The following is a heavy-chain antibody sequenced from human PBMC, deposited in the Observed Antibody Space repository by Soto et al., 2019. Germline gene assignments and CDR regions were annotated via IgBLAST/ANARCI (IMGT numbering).Heavy chain of an antibody. J-gene: IGHJ6*02. CDR2: MYNIGST. CDR3: ARDLWGYCGTDCYPLDV. V-gene: IGHV4-59*01. D-gene: IGHD2-21*02. CDR1: GGSISRYY. Sequence: PSETLSLTCTVSGGSISRYYWSWIRQPPGKGLEWIGYMYNIGSTVYNPSFKSRVTISVDTSKNQFSLKLNSVTAADTAVYYCARDLWGYCGTDCYPLDVWGQGTTVTVSS.